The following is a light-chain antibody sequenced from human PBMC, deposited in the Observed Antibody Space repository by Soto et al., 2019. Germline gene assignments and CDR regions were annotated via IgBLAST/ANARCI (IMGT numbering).Light chain of an antibody. V-gene: IGLV2-8*01. CDR1: KSDIGVYDF. CDR3: KSYAGSNTYV. J-gene: IGLJ1*01. Sequence: QSVLTQPPSASGSPGQSVTISCTGTKSDIGVYDFVSWYQHHPGKAPRLIIYEVVQRPSGVPDRFSGSKSSNTASLTVSGLQAADEADYFCKSYAGSNTYVFGSGT. CDR2: EVV.